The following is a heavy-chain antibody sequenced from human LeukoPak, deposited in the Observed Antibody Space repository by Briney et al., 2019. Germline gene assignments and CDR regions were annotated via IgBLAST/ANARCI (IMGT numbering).Heavy chain of an antibody. J-gene: IGHJ1*01. Sequence: SETLSLTCTVSGDSITSGTYYWSWIRQPAGKGLEWIGRIEISGSPEYNASLKSRVTISLDTSKNQFSLKLNSVTAADTAVYYCARSRERNCGSLGCYIDLQPTWGQGTLVTVSS. CDR3: ARSRERNCGSLGCYIDLQPT. CDR1: GDSITSGTYY. V-gene: IGHV4-61*02. CDR2: IEISGSP. D-gene: IGHD2-2*02.